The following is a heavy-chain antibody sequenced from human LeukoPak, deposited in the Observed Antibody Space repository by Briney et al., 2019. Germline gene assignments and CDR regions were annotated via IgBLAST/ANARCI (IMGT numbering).Heavy chain of an antibody. J-gene: IGHJ4*02. CDR3: AKDEGSGWYYFDY. Sequence: PGGSLRLSCAASGFTFSTYPMSWVRQAPGKGLEWVSGISGSGGSTYYADSVKGRFTISRAISKNTLYLQMNSLRAEDTAVYYCAKDEGSGWYYFDYWGQGSLVTVSS. CDR1: GFTFSTYP. CDR2: ISGSGGST. D-gene: IGHD6-19*01. V-gene: IGHV3-23*01.